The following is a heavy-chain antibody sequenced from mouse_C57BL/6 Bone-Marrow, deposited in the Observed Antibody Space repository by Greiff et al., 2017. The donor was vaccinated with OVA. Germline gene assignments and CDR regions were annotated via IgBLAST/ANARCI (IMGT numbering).Heavy chain of an antibody. Sequence: VKLMESGAELVRPGASVTLSCKASGYTFTDYEMHWVKQTPVHGLEWIGAIDPETGGTAYNQKFKGKAILTADKSSSTAYMELRSLTSEDSAVYYCTPSTVVATGDYWGQGTTLTVSS. CDR2: IDPETGGT. J-gene: IGHJ2*01. CDR1: GYTFTDYE. V-gene: IGHV1-15*01. D-gene: IGHD1-1*01. CDR3: TPSTVVATGDY.